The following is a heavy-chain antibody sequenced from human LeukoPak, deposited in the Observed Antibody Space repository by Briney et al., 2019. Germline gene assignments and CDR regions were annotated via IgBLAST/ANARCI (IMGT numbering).Heavy chain of an antibody. CDR1: GYTFTGYY. J-gene: IGHJ4*02. CDR3: ARGLLSTFYYVSGTYYNLPDFDY. CDR2: INPNSGGT. V-gene: IGHV1-2*02. Sequence: EASVKVSCKASGYTFTGYYMHWVRQAPGQGLEWMGWINPNSGGTNYAQKFQGRVTMTRDTSISTAYMELTRLRSDDTAVYYCARGLLSTFYYVSGTYYNLPDFDYWGQGTLITVSS. D-gene: IGHD3-10*01.